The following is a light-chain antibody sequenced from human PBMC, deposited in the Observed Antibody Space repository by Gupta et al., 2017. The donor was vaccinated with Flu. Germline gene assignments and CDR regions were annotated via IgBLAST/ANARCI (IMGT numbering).Light chain of an antibody. CDR3: QQRYSKPVT. V-gene: IGKV1-39*01. CDR2: TAS. Sequence: DIQMTHSPSSLSASVGDRVTITCRTSQSISNFLNWYHQRPGKAPNLLIYTASEVQSGVPSRFSGSGSGTDFTLTISRRQPEDFGTYCCQQRYSKPVTFGGGTKVEIK. CDR1: QSISNF. J-gene: IGKJ4*01.